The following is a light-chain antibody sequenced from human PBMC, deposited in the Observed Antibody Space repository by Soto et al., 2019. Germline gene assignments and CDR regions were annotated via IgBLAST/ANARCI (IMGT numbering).Light chain of an antibody. Sequence: DIQMTQSPSTLSASVGDRITITCRASQSISNWLAWYQQKPGKEPKLLIYKASSLESGVPSRFSGSGSGTEFTLTINSLQPDDFATYYCQHYTHYFGQGTKLEIK. CDR2: KAS. CDR3: QHYTHY. V-gene: IGKV1-5*03. J-gene: IGKJ2*01. CDR1: QSISNW.